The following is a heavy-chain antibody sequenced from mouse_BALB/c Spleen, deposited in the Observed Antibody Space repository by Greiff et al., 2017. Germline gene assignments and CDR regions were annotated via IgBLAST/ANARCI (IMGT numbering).Heavy chain of an antibody. CDR1: GYTFTSYW. CDR3: ARDGSFDY. Sequence: QVQLQQPGAELVKPGASVKLSCKASGYTFTSYWMHWVKQRPGQGLEWIGEIDPSDSYTNYNQKFKGKATMTVDKSSSTAYMELARLTSEDSAIYYCARDGSFDYWGQGTTLTVSS. J-gene: IGHJ2*01. V-gene: IGHV1-69*02. D-gene: IGHD1-2*01. CDR2: IDPSDSYT.